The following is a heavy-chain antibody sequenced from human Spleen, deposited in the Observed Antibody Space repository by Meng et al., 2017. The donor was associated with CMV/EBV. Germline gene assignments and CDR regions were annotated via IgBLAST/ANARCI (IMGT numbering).Heavy chain of an antibody. Sequence: KASGYTFTGYYMHWVRQAPGQGLEWMGWINPNSGGTNYAQKFQGRVTMTRDTSISTAYMELSRLRSDDTAVYYCARAYSGSYYYFDYWGQGTLVTVFS. J-gene: IGHJ4*02. CDR3: ARAYSGSYYYFDY. V-gene: IGHV1-2*02. D-gene: IGHD1-26*01. CDR2: INPNSGGT. CDR1: GYTFTGYY.